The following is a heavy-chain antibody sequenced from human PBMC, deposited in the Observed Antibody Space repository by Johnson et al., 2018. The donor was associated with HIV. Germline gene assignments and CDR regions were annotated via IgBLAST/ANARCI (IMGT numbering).Heavy chain of an antibody. Sequence: QVQVLESGGDLIQPGGSLRLSCAASGFTFSSYAMHWVRQAPGKGLEWVAVISYDGSNKYYADSVKGRFTISRDNSKNTLYLHMNSLRPEDTAVYYCARLRITMVRGGPDAVDIWGQGIMVPVSS. V-gene: IGHV3-30-3*01. CDR3: ARLRITMVRGGPDAVDI. CDR2: ISYDGSNK. J-gene: IGHJ3*02. D-gene: IGHD3-10*01. CDR1: GFTFSSYA.